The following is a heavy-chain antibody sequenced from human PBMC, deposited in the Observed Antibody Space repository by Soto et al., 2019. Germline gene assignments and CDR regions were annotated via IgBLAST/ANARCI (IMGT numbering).Heavy chain of an antibody. CDR2: ISGSGDFT. D-gene: IGHD3-22*01. V-gene: IGHV3-23*01. CDR1: GFTFSNYA. Sequence: GGSLRLSCAASGFTFSNYAISWVRQTPGKGLEWVSVISGSGDFTYYADSVKGRFTISRDNSKNTLYLQMNSLRAEDTAVYYCARPMGDYYDSSGSLDYWGQGTLVTVSS. CDR3: ARPMGDYYDSSGSLDY. J-gene: IGHJ4*02.